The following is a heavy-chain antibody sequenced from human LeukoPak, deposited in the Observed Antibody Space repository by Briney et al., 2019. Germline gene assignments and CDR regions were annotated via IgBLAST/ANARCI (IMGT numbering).Heavy chain of an antibody. J-gene: IGHJ4*02. CDR3: ARAYSYGYEFDY. D-gene: IGHD5-18*01. CDR1: GGSFSGYY. Sequence: SETLSLTCAVYGGSFSGYYWSWIRQPPGKGLEWIGEINHSGSTNYNPSLKSRVTISVDTSKNQFSLKLSSVTAADMAVYYCARAYSYGYEFDYWGQGTLVTVSS. CDR2: INHSGST. V-gene: IGHV4-34*01.